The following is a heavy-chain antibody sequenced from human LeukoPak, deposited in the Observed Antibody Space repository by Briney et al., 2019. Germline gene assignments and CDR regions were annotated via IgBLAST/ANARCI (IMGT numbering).Heavy chain of an antibody. CDR1: GYSISSGYY. CDR2: IYHSGST. J-gene: IGHJ5*02. CDR3: ARHANFWFDP. Sequence: SETLSLTCAVSGYSISSGYYWGWIRQPPGKGLEWIGSIYHSGSTYYNPSLKSRVTISVDTSKNQFSLKLSSVTAADTAVYYCARHANFWFDPWGQGTLVTV. V-gene: IGHV4-38-2*01.